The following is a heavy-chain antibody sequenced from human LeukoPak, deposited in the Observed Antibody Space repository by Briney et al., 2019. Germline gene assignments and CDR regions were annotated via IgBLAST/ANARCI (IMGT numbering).Heavy chain of an antibody. CDR3: ARGPMYSSGWYFDS. Sequence: PGGCLRLSCAASGFTFSSYDMHWVRPATGKGLEWVSGVRTAGDAYYSDSVKGRFVISRHNTKDSLYLQMNSLRAGDTAVYYCARGPMYSSGWYFDSWGQGTLVTVSS. CDR2: VRTAGDA. V-gene: IGHV3-13*01. CDR1: GFTFSSYD. J-gene: IGHJ4*02. D-gene: IGHD6-19*01.